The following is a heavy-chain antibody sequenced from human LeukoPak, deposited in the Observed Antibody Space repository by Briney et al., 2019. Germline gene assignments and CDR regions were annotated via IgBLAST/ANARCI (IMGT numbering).Heavy chain of an antibody. CDR2: ISGSGGST. J-gene: IGHJ5*02. CDR1: GFTFSSYG. Sequence: GGSLRLSCAASGFTFSSYGMSWVRQAPGKGLEWVSAISGSGGSTYYADSVKDRFTISRDTSKKTVFLQMNSLRAEDTAVYYCAKEAPGKVRGLFPFDPWGQGTLVTVSS. V-gene: IGHV3-23*01. CDR3: AKEAPGKVRGLFPFDP. D-gene: IGHD3-10*01.